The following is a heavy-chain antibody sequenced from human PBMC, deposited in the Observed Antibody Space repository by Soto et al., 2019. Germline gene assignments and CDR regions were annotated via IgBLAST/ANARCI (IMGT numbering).Heavy chain of an antibody. D-gene: IGHD6-13*01. Sequence: GGSLRLSCAASGFTFSSYAMSWVRQAPGKGLEWVSAISGSGGSTYYADSVKGRFTISRDNSKNTLYLQMNSLRAEDTAVYYCAKSPQEQQLVRHWDFDYWGQGTLVTVSS. CDR1: GFTFSSYA. J-gene: IGHJ4*02. CDR2: ISGSGGST. V-gene: IGHV3-23*01. CDR3: AKSPQEQQLVRHWDFDY.